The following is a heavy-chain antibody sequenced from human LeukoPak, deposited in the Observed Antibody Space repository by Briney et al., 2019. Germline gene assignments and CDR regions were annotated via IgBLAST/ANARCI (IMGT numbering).Heavy chain of an antibody. J-gene: IGHJ6*02. D-gene: IGHD1-26*01. CDR1: GDSVSANNVA. CDR3: VREFWQSGNSYYGLDV. CDR2: TYYRSKWYN. V-gene: IGHV6-1*01. Sequence: SQTLSLTCAISGDSVSANNVAWNWIRQSPSRGLEWLGRTYYRSKWYNDYAVSVKSRITINPDTSKNQFSLQLNSVTPEDTAMYYCVREFWQSGNSYYGLDVWGQGTTVTVSS.